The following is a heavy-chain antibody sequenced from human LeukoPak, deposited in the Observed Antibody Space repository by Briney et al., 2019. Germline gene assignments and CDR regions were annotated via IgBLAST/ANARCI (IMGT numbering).Heavy chain of an antibody. CDR3: ARDPRGPTGYDHSGRDTFDY. J-gene: IGHJ4*02. Sequence: GGSLRLSCTASGFTFSNFWMSWVRQAPGKGLEWVANIKQDANEIYYVDSVKGRFTNSRDNSKNTLYLQTNSLRVEDTAVYYCARDPRGPTGYDHSGRDTFDYWGQGTLVTVSS. V-gene: IGHV3-7*01. CDR1: GFTFSNFW. D-gene: IGHD1-14*01. CDR2: IKQDANEI.